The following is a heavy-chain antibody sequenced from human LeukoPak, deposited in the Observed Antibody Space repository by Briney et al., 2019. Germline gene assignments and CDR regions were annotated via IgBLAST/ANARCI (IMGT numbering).Heavy chain of an antibody. Sequence: SQTQSLTCTVSGGSISSGGYYWSWIRQPPGKGLEWIGYIYHSGSTYYNPSLKSRVTISVDTSKNQFSLKLSSVTAADTAVYYCARETLPDTAMVEYGMDVWGQGTTVTVSS. CDR3: ARETLPDTAMVEYGMDV. J-gene: IGHJ6*02. V-gene: IGHV4-30-2*01. D-gene: IGHD5-18*01. CDR1: GGSISSGGYY. CDR2: IYHSGST.